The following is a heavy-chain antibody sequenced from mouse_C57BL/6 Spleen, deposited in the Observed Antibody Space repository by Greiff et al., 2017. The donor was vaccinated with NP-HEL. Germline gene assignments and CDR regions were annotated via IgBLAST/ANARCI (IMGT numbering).Heavy chain of an antibody. V-gene: IGHV14-3*01. CDR3: ARGYYSNPAWFAY. J-gene: IGHJ3*01. Sequence: EVQLQQSVAELVRPGASVKLSCTASGFTIKNTYMHWVKQRPEQGLEWIGRIDPANGNTKYAPKFQGKATITADTSSNTAYLQLSSLTSEDTAIYYCARGYYSNPAWFAYWGQGTLVTVSA. D-gene: IGHD2-5*01. CDR1: GFTIKNTY. CDR2: IDPANGNT.